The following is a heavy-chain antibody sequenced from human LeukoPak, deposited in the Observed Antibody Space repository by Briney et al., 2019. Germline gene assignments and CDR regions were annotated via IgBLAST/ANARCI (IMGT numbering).Heavy chain of an antibody. V-gene: IGHV3-13*01. CDR3: ARVAAAGKGFDY. J-gene: IGHJ4*02. D-gene: IGHD6-13*01. CDR1: GFTFSSYD. Sequence: GGSLRLSCATSGFTFSSYDMHWVRQATGKGLDWVSAIDIAGDTYYPGSVKGRFTISRENAKNSLYLQMNSLRAGDTAVYCCARVAAAGKGFDYWGQGTLATVSS. CDR2: IDIAGDT.